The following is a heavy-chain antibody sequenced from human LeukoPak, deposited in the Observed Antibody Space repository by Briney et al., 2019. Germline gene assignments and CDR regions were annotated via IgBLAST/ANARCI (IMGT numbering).Heavy chain of an antibody. J-gene: IGHJ4*02. V-gene: IGHV4-39*01. Sequence: PSETLSLTCTVSGGSISSSGYHWGWIRQSPGKGLEWIGSIFYTGGTSSNLSLKSRVTISVDTSKNQVSLRLSSVTAADTAVYYCARRKEASSWRDYGGEGTLVTVSS. CDR2: IFYTGGT. D-gene: IGHD6-13*01. CDR1: GGSISSSGYH. CDR3: ARRKEASSWRDY.